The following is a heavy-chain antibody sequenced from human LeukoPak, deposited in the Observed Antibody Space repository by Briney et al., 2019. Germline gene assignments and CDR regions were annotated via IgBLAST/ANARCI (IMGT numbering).Heavy chain of an antibody. V-gene: IGHV3-20*04. D-gene: IGHD1-26*01. CDR2: IYWNGDST. CDR1: GFTFDDYG. Sequence: GGSLRLSCAASGFTFDDYGMTWVRQAPGKGLEWVSGIYWNGDSTGYADSVKGRFTISRDNAKNSLYLQMNSLGAEDTAVYYCARDKIVGATHFDYWGQGTLVTVSS. CDR3: ARDKIVGATHFDY. J-gene: IGHJ4*02.